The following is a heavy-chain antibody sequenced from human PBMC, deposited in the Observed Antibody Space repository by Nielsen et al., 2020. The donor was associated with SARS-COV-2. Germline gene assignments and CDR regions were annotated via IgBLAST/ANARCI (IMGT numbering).Heavy chain of an antibody. CDR1: GFTISNYD. Sequence: GGSLRLSCAAYGFTISNYDMHWVRQAAGKGLEWVSSIGAAGDTFYAGSVRGRFTISREDVENSLHLQMNSLRAGDTAVYYCAREGSDSSSWGSFQHWGQGTLVTVSS. V-gene: IGHV3-13*01. J-gene: IGHJ1*01. CDR2: IGAAGDT. D-gene: IGHD6-13*01. CDR3: AREGSDSSSWGSFQH.